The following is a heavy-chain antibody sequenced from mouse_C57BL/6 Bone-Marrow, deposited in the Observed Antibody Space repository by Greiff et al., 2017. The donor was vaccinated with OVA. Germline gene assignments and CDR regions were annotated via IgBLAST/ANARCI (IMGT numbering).Heavy chain of an antibody. CDR3: AAYDGSYFDY. D-gene: IGHD2-3*01. CDR2: ISGGGGNT. J-gene: IGHJ2*01. CDR1: GFTFSSYT. V-gene: IGHV5-9*01. Sequence: DVMLVESGGGLVKPGGSLKLSCAASGFTFSSYTMSWVSQTPEKRLEWVATISGGGGNTYYPDSVKGRFTITRDNATNTLYLQMSSLRSEDTALYYCAAYDGSYFDYWGQGTTLTVSS.